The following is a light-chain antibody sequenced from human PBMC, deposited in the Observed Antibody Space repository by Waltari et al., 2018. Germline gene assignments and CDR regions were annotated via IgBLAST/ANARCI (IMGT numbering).Light chain of an antibody. CDR3: QQYNSYST. V-gene: IGKV1-5*01. CDR2: DAC. Sequence: DIQMTQSPSTLPASVGDRVTITCRASQSISSWLAWYQQKPGKAPKLLIYDACSLESGVPSRFSGSGSGTEFTLTISSLQPDDFATYYCQQYNSYSTFGQGTKVEIK. J-gene: IGKJ1*01. CDR1: QSISSW.